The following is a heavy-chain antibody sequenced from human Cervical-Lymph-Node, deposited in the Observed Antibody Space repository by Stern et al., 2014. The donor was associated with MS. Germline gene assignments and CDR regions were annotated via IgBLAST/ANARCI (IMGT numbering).Heavy chain of an antibody. CDR2: ISSSGSTV. V-gene: IGHV3-11*01. CDR1: GFTFSAYY. CDR3: AREAGSTYQGY. D-gene: IGHD3-10*01. Sequence: VQLVESGGGLVKPGGSLRLSCAASGFTFSAYYMSWIRQAPGKGLAWVSYISSSGSTVYYAYSVKGRFTISRDNAQNSLFLHMNSLRDDDTAVYYCAREAGSTYQGYWGQGTLVTVSS. J-gene: IGHJ4*02.